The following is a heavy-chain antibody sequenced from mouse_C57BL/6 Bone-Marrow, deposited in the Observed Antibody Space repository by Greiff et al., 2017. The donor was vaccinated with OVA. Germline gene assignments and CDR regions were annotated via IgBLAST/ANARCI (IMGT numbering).Heavy chain of an antibody. D-gene: IGHD4-1*02. CDR2: ISDGGSYT. CDR3: ASFPTGTRFDY. Sequence: EVKLVESGGGLVKPGGSLKLSCAASGFTFSSYAMSWVRQTPEKRLEWVATISDGGSYTYYPDNVKGRFTISRDNAKNNLYLQMSHLKSEDTAMYYCASFPTGTRFDYWGQGTTLTVSS. V-gene: IGHV5-4*03. CDR1: GFTFSSYA. J-gene: IGHJ2*01.